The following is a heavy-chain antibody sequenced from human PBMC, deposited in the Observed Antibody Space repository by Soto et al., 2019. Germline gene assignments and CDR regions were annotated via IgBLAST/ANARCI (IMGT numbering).Heavy chain of an antibody. CDR2: INPKSGGT. CDR3: ARGHPPPCSTGLCSFFYNHSLYV. Sequence: GSAVKVSCKACGYSFTDYQIHWVRQAPGQGLEWLGRINPKSGGTSTAQKFQGWVTMTTDTSISTASMELTRLTSDDTAIYYCARGHPPPCSTGLCSFFYNHSLYVW. CDR1: GYSFTDYQ. J-gene: IGHJ6*01. V-gene: IGHV1-2*04. D-gene: IGHD1-1*01.